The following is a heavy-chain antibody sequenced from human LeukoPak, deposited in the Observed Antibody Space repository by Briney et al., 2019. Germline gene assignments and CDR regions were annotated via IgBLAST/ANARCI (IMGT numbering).Heavy chain of an antibody. D-gene: IGHD1-26*01. J-gene: IGHJ4*02. V-gene: IGHV3-30-3*01. CDR3: ARDRNSGSYALVY. CDR1: GFTFSSYA. CDR2: ISYDGSNK. Sequence: PSGGSLRLSCAASGFTFSSYAMHWVRQAPGKGLEWVAVISYDGSNKYYADSVKGRFTNSRDNSKNTLYLQMNSLRAEDTAVYYCARDRNSGSYALVYWGQGTLVTVSS.